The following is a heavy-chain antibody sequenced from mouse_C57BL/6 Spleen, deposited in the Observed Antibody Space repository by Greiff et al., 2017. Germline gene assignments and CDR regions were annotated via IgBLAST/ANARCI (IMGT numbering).Heavy chain of an antibody. CDR2: ISSGSSTI. V-gene: IGHV5-17*01. J-gene: IGHJ4*01. D-gene: IGHD2-13*01. CDR3: ARAYYGGYQKAMDD. CDR1: GFTFSDYG. Sequence: EVQLVESGGGLVKPGSSLKLSCAASGFTFSDYGMHWVRQAPEKGLEWVAYISSGSSTIYYADPVKGRFTLSIANAKNTLFLQMTSLRSADTAMYYGARAYYGGYQKAMDDWGQGTSVTVSS.